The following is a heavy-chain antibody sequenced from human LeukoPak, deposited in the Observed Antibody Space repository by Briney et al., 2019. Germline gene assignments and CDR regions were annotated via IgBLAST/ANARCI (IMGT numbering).Heavy chain of an antibody. CDR3: ARALYSSSWYVY. CDR1: GGSFSGYY. J-gene: IGHJ4*02. CDR2: VNHSGST. Sequence: SETLSLTCAVYGGSFSGYYWSWIRQPPGKGLEWIGEVNHSGSTNYNPSLKSRVTISVDTSKNQFSLKLSSVTAADTAVYYCARALYSSSWYVYWGQGTLVTVSS. D-gene: IGHD6-13*01. V-gene: IGHV4-34*01.